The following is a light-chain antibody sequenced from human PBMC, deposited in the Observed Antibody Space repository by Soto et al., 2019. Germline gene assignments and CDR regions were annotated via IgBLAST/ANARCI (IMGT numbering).Light chain of an antibody. Sequence: QSVLTQPASVSGSPGQSITISCTGTSSDVGGYNYVSWYQQHPGKAPKLMIYDVSNRPSGVSNRFSGSKSGNTASLTISGLQAEDEADYYCTSYTTSSTYVFRTGTKVPGL. V-gene: IGLV2-14*01. CDR1: SSDVGGYNY. CDR3: TSYTTSSTYV. J-gene: IGLJ1*01. CDR2: DVS.